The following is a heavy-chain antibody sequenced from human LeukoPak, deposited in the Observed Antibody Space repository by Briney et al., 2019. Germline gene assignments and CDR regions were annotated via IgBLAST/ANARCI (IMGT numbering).Heavy chain of an antibody. D-gene: IGHD5-18*01. CDR3: ARDRVQLWPGEDYYYYYGMDV. CDR2: XGST. J-gene: IGHJ6*02. V-gene: IGHV3-53*01. Sequence: XGSTYYADSVNGRFTISRDNSKNTLYLQMNSLRAEDTAVYYCARDRVQLWPGEDYYYYYGMDVWGQGTTVTVSS.